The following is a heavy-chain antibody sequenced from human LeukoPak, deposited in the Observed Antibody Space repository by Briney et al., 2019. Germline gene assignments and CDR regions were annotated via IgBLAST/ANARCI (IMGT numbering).Heavy chain of an antibody. Sequence: PSETLSLTCTVYGGSFSGYYWTWIRQSPGKGLEWIGEINHSITTNYNPSLESRVTISVDTSKRQFSLILRSMTAADTAVYYCARGVRKTALRIWGQGTLVTVSS. J-gene: IGHJ4*02. D-gene: IGHD5-18*01. CDR3: ARGVRKTALRI. CDR2: INHSITT. CDR1: GGSFSGYY. V-gene: IGHV4-34*01.